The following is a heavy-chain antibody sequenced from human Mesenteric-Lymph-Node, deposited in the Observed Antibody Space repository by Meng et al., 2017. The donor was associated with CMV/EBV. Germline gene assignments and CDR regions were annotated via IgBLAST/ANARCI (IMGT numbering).Heavy chain of an antibody. Sequence: GVTFRNAWMSWVRQAPGKGLEWVGRIKSKADGGTTDYAAPVKGRFTISRDDSKNTLYLQMNSLKTEDTAVYYCTTSRDYYGSGSLYYWGQGTLVTVSS. CDR2: IKSKADGGTT. CDR1: GVTFRNAW. D-gene: IGHD3-10*01. V-gene: IGHV3-15*01. J-gene: IGHJ4*02. CDR3: TTSRDYYGSGSLYY.